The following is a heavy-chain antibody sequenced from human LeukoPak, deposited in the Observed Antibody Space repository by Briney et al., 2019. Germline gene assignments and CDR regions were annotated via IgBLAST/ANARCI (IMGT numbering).Heavy chain of an antibody. D-gene: IGHD6-13*01. CDR1: RFTFSPYG. V-gene: IGHV3-30*18. Sequence: GGSLRLSCAASRFTFSPYGMHWVRQAPGKGLQWVSVISYDGRNKHYADSVKGRFTISRDNSKNTLYLQMNSLRAEDTAVYYCAKDPVAIVAPEDAFEICGQGTMVTVSS. CDR3: AKDPVAIVAPEDAFEI. CDR2: ISYDGRNK. J-gene: IGHJ3*02.